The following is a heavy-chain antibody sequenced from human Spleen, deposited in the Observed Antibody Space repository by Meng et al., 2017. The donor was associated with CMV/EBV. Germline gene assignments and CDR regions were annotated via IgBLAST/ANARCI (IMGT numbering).Heavy chain of an antibody. J-gene: IGHJ4*02. CDR2: ISSSGSTI. CDR1: GFTFSSYD. CDR3: ARAGPIRPLDY. V-gene: IGHV3-48*03. Sequence: SCAAAGFTFSSYDMTWVRQAPGKGPEWISYISSSGSTIHNADSVKGRFTISRGNSKNSLYLQLNSLRAEDSAVYYCARAGPIRPLDYWGQGTLVTVSS.